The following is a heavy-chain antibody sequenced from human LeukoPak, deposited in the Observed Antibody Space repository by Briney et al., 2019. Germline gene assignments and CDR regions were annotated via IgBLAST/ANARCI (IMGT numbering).Heavy chain of an antibody. J-gene: IGHJ4*02. Sequence: PSETLSLTCTVSGGSISSYYRSWIRQPAGKGLEWIGRIYTSGSTNYNPSLKSRVTMSVDTSKNQFSLKLSSVTAADTAVYYCARDGYGSGSREWSLREYYFDYWGQGTLVTVSS. D-gene: IGHD3-10*01. CDR3: ARDGYGSGSREWSLREYYFDY. V-gene: IGHV4-4*07. CDR2: IYTSGST. CDR1: GGSISSYY.